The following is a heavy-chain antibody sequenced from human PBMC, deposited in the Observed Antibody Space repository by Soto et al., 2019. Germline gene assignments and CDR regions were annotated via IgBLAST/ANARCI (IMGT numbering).Heavy chain of an antibody. V-gene: IGHV2-5*02. CDR1: GFSLTTSGVG. CDR2: VYWDGDE. D-gene: IGHD6-19*01. J-gene: IGHJ5*02. CDR3: AHRGGCSAASCFSNYFDA. Sequence: QITLKESGPALVRPTQALTLTCTFSGFSLTTSGVGVAWIRQPPGKALECLALVYWDGDERFNPSLRNRLTLTRDTSKYRVVLTMTNLDPVDPGTYYCAHRGGCSAASCFSNYFDAWGQGALVTVSS.